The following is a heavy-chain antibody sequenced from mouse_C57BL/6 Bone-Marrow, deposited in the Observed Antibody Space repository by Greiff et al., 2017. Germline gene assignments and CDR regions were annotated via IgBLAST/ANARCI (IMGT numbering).Heavy chain of an antibody. J-gene: IGHJ2*01. V-gene: IGHV1-81*01. Sequence: QVQLQQSGAELARPGASVKLSCKASGYPFTSYGISWVKQRTGQGLEWIGEIYPRSGNTYYNEKFKGKATLTADKSSSTASMELRSLTSEDAAVYFCARSPLYDYDDYWGQGTTLTGSS. CDR1: GYPFTSYG. CDR2: IYPRSGNT. D-gene: IGHD2-4*01. CDR3: ARSPLYDYDDY.